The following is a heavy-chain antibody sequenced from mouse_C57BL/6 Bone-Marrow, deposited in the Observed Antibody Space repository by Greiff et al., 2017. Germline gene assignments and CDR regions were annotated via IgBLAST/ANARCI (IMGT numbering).Heavy chain of an antibody. CDR3: ARLAWFAY. J-gene: IGHJ3*01. Sequence: VQLQQPGAELVKPGASVKLSCKASGYTFTSYWMQWVKQRPGQGLEWIGEIDPSDSYTNYNQKFKGKATLTVDTSSSTAYMQLSSLTSVDSAVYYCARLAWFAYWGQGTLVTVSA. V-gene: IGHV1-50*01. CDR2: IDPSDSYT. CDR1: GYTFTSYW.